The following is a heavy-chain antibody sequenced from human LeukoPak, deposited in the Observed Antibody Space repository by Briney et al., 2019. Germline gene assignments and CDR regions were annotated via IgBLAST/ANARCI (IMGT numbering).Heavy chain of an antibody. D-gene: IGHD6-19*01. J-gene: IGHJ4*02. CDR1: GFTVSSNY. CDR2: IYSGGST. CDR3: ARADSSGWVSVDF. Sequence: GGSLRLSCAASGFTVSSNYMSWVRQAPGKGLEWVSVIYSGGSTYYADSVKGRFTISRDNSKNTLYLQMNSLRAEDTAVYYCARADSSGWVSVDFWGQGTLVTVSS. V-gene: IGHV3-66*01.